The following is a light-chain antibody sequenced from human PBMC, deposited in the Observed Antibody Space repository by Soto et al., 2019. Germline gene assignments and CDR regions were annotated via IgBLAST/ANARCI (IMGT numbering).Light chain of an antibody. J-gene: IGKJ5*01. CDR3: QQYHNWPT. CDR2: GAS. Sequence: EIVMTQSPATLSVSPGERATLSCRASQSISSSLAWYQQKPGQAPRLLIYGASTRATGISARFSASGSGTEFTLTISSLQSEDFAVYYCQQYHNWPTFGQGTRLEIK. V-gene: IGKV3-15*01. CDR1: QSISSS.